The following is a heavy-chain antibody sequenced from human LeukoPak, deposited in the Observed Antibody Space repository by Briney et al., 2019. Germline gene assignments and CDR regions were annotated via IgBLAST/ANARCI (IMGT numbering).Heavy chain of an antibody. V-gene: IGHV3-21*04. J-gene: IGHJ3*02. CDR3: ARARSSYGYGDAFDI. CDR1: GFTFSTYT. Sequence: GGSLRLSCAASGFTFSTYTMNWVRQAPGKGLEWVSSISSSRSYIYYADSVKGRFTISRDNAKNSLYLQMNSLRAEDTAVYYCARARSSYGYGDAFDIWGQGTMVTVSS. D-gene: IGHD5-18*01. CDR2: ISSSRSYI.